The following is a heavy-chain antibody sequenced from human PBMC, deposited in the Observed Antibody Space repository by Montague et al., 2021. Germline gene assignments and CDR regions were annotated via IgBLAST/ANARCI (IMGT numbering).Heavy chain of an antibody. V-gene: IGHV4-59*01. Sequence: SETLSLTCTVSGGSMDIYKWSWIRRPPGKGLEWIGYIYSSGSTNYNYISSLQSRVIISVDTSKNQFSLKVTSVTAADTAMYYCAREWSALDFWGRGTMVTVSS. D-gene: IGHD3-3*01. CDR3: AREWSALDF. CDR1: GGSMDIYK. J-gene: IGHJ3*01. CDR2: IYSSGST.